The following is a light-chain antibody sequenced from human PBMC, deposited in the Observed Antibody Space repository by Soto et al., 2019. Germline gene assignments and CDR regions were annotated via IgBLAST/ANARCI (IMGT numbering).Light chain of an antibody. Sequence: QSALTQPASVSGSPGQSITISCTGTSSDIGGYYYVSWYQQLPGKVPKLIIYDVSNRPSGVSDRFSGSKSGNAASLTISGLQAEDEADYYCSSYTSTSTLYVFVTGTKLTVL. V-gene: IGLV2-14*03. CDR2: DVS. CDR3: SSYTSTSTLYV. CDR1: SSDIGGYYY. J-gene: IGLJ1*01.